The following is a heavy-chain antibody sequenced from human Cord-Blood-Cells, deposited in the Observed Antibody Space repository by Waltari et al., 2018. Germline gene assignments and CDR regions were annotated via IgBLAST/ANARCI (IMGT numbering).Heavy chain of an antibody. D-gene: IGHD2-2*02. Sequence: QVQLQQWGAGLLKPSETLSLTCAVSGGSFSGYSRSWIRQPPAKGLEWIGEINHSGSTNYNPSLKSRVTISVDTSKNQFSLKLSSVTAADTAVYYCARVGYCSSTSCYTGRWYFDLWGRGTLVTVSS. CDR3: ARVGYCSSTSCYTGRWYFDL. V-gene: IGHV4-34*01. J-gene: IGHJ2*01. CDR1: GGSFSGYS. CDR2: INHSGST.